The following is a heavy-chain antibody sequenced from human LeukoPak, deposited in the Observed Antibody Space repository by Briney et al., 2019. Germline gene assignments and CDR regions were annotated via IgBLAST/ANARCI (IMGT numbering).Heavy chain of an antibody. Sequence: PGGSLRLSCAASGFTFSSYWMSWVRQAPGKGLEWVANIKQDGSEKYYVDSVKGRFTISRDNAKNSLYLQMNSLRAEDTAVYYCARDRASTRYCGGDCYSLDFYYYMDVWGKGTTVTVSS. J-gene: IGHJ6*03. CDR2: IKQDGSEK. CDR3: ARDRASTRYCGGDCYSLDFYYYMDV. V-gene: IGHV3-7*01. D-gene: IGHD2-21*02. CDR1: GFTFSSYW.